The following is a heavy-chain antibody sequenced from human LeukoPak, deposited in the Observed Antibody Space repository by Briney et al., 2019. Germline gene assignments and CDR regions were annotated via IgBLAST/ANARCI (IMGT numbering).Heavy chain of an antibody. Sequence: PSETLSLTCTVSGGSISSSSYYWGWIRQPLGKGLEWIGSIFHTGSTYHNPSLKSRVTISVDTSKNQFSLKLNSVTAADTAVYYCARDHSSSSEDYWGQGTLVTVSS. CDR3: ARDHSSSSEDY. CDR1: GGSISSSSYY. J-gene: IGHJ4*02. CDR2: IFHTGST. V-gene: IGHV4-39*07. D-gene: IGHD6-13*01.